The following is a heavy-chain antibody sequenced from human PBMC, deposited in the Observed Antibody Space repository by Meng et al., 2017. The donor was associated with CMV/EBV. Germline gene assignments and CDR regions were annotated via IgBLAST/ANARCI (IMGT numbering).Heavy chain of an antibody. Sequence: QGQWVQSGAEVKKPGASVKVSCKASGYTFTSYYMHWVRQAPGQGLEWMGIINPSGGSTSYAQKFQGRVTMTRDTSTSTVYMELSSLRSEDTAVYYCAREEGIAARSDWFDPWGQGTLVTVSS. J-gene: IGHJ5*02. CDR1: GYTFTSYY. CDR2: INPSGGST. CDR3: AREEGIAARSDWFDP. D-gene: IGHD6-6*01. V-gene: IGHV1-46*01.